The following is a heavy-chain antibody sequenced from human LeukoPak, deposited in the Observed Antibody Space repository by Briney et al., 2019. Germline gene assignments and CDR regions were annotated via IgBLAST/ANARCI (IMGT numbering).Heavy chain of an antibody. CDR1: RFTFTSYA. J-gene: IGHJ1*01. CDR2: ITSSGDGT. Sequence: GGSLRLSCEASRFTFTSYAMHWVRQAPGKGLEWVSSITSSGDGTFYTDSLSGRFTISRDNAKKVVFLQMKSLRRGDSALYFCAKGTDTTGRQNLDIWGQGTLVTVSS. D-gene: IGHD1-1*01. V-gene: IGHV3-23*01. CDR3: AKGTDTTGRQNLDI.